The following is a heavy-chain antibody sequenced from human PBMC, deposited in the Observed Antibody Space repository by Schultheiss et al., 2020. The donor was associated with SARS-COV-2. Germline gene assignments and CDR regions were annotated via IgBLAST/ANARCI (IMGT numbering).Heavy chain of an antibody. Sequence: GGSLRLSCAASGFTFSSYSMNWVRQAPGKGLEWVSSISSSSSTIYYADSVKGRFTISRDNAKNSLYLQMNSLRAEDTAVYYCARSISIAAAEFDYWGQGTLVTVSS. CDR2: ISSSSSTI. CDR1: GFTFSSYS. CDR3: ARSISIAAAEFDY. V-gene: IGHV3-48*04. D-gene: IGHD6-13*01. J-gene: IGHJ4*02.